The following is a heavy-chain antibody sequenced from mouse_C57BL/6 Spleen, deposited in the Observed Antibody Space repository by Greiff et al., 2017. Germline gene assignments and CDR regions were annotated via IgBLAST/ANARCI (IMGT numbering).Heavy chain of an antibody. CDR1: GFTFSSYA. CDR2: ISGGGSYT. V-gene: IGHV5-4*01. D-gene: IGHD2-5*01. CDR3: ARDRAYYSNAYFAY. Sequence: EVHLVESGGGLVKPGGSLKLSCAASGFTFSSYAMSWVRQTPEKRLEWVATISGGGSYTYYPDNVKGRFTISRDNAKNTLYLQMSHLKSEDTAMYYCARDRAYYSNAYFAYWGQGTPLTVSS. J-gene: IGHJ2*01.